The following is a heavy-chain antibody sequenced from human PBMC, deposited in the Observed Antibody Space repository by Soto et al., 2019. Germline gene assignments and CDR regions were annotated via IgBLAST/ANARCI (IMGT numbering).Heavy chain of an antibody. CDR2: ISGGGGSA. CDR3: AKVGSSWYSHFDY. V-gene: IGHV3-23*01. CDR1: GVTFSSYA. J-gene: IGHJ4*02. Sequence: EVQLLESGGGLVQPGGSLRLSCAASGVTFSSYAMNWVRQTPGKGLEWVSIISGGGGSAYYADSVKGRFSTSRDNSKNTLYLQMNSLRAEDTAVYYCAKVGSSWYSHFDYWGQGTLVTVSS. D-gene: IGHD6-13*01.